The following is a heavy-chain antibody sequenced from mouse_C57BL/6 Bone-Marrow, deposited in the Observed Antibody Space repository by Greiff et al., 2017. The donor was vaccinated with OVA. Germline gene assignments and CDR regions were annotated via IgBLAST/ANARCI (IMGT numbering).Heavy chain of an antibody. CDR2: IYPGDGDT. D-gene: IGHD1-1*01. V-gene: IGHV1-80*01. Sequence: VNVVESGAELVKPGASVKISCKASGYAFSSYWMNWVKQRPGKGLEWIGQIYPGDGDTNYNGKFKGKATLTADKSSSTAYMQLSSLTSEDSAVYFCANYYYGSSLDYWGQGTTLTVSS. CDR1: GYAFSSYW. CDR3: ANYYYGSSLDY. J-gene: IGHJ2*01.